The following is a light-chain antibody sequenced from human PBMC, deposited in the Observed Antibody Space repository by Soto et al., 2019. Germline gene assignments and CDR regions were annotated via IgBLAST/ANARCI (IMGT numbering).Light chain of an antibody. CDR2: DAS. CDR3: QQRINWPLT. Sequence: EIVLTQSPATLSSSPGERATLSCRASRSVSSYLAWYQQKPGQAPRLLIYDASNRATGIPARFSGSGSGTDFTLTISSLEPEDFAVYFCQQRINWPLTFGGGTTVEIK. V-gene: IGKV3-11*01. CDR1: RSVSSY. J-gene: IGKJ4*01.